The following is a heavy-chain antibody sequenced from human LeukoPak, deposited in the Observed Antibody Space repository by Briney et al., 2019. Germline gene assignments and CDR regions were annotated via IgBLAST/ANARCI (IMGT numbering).Heavy chain of an antibody. CDR1: GFTFSSYS. V-gene: IGHV3-21*01. Sequence: GGSLRLSCAASGFTFSSYSMNWVRQAPGKGLVWVSSISSSSSYIYYADSVKGRFTISRDNAKNSLYLQMNSLRAEDTAVYYCAGGTTTVTTLDYWGQGTLVTVSS. J-gene: IGHJ4*02. CDR3: AGGTTTVTTLDY. D-gene: IGHD4-17*01. CDR2: ISSSSSYI.